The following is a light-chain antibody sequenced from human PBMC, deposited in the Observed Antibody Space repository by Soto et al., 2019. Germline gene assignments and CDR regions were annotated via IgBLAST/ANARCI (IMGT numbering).Light chain of an antibody. V-gene: IGLV1-40*01. CDR2: GNS. J-gene: IGLJ1*01. Sequence: QSVLTQPPSVSGAPGQRVTISCTGSSSNIGAGYDVHWYQQLPGTAPKLLIYGNSNRPSGVPDRFSGSKSGTSASLAITGLQAEDEADYYCQSYDGSLSYVLGTGTKVT. CDR3: QSYDGSLSYV. CDR1: SSNIGAGYD.